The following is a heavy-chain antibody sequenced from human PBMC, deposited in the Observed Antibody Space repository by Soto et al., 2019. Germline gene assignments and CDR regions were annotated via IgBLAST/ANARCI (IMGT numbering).Heavy chain of an antibody. Sequence: QLQLQESGSGLVKPSQTLSLTCAVSGGSISSGGYSWSWIRQPPGKGLEWIGYIYHSGSTYYNPSLTCRVTIAVARSQNQFSLQLSSVTAAETAVYSCVRVPDRWGQGTLVTVSS. CDR1: GGSISSGGYS. CDR3: VRVPDR. CDR2: IYHSGST. V-gene: IGHV4-30-2*01. J-gene: IGHJ5*02.